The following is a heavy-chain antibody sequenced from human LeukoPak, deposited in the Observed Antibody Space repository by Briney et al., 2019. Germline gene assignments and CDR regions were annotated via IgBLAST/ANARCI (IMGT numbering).Heavy chain of an antibody. CDR3: ARDMRGDGFDI. J-gene: IGHJ3*02. CDR1: GFTFSSFW. Sequence: PGGSLILSCAASGFTFSSFWMTWVRQAPGKGLEWVANIRQDGSEKYYVDSVGGRFTISRDNAKKSLFLQMNSLRAEDTAVYYCARDMRGDGFDIWGQGTMVTVSS. CDR2: IRQDGSEK. D-gene: IGHD2-2*01. V-gene: IGHV3-7*04.